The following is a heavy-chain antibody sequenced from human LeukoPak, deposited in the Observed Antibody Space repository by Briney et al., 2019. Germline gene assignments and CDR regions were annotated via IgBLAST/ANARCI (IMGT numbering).Heavy chain of an antibody. J-gene: IGHJ5*02. CDR3: ASSPMILGWFDP. CDR1: GDTFSSNSAA. Sequence: PSQTLSLTCAISGDTFSSNSAAWNWIRQSPSRGLEWLGRTYYRSKLYNDYAVSVKSRITINPDTSKNQFSLQLNSVTPEDTAVYYCASSPMILGWFDPWGQGTLVTVSS. CDR2: TYYRSKLYN. V-gene: IGHV6-1*01. D-gene: IGHD3/OR15-3a*01.